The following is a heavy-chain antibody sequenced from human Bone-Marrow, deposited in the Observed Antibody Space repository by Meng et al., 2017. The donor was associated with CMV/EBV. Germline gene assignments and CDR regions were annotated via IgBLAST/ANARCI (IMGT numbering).Heavy chain of an antibody. Sequence: SVKVSCKASGGTFSSYAISWVRQAPGQGLEWMGGIIPIFGTANYAQKFQGRVTITTDESTSTAYMELSSLRSEDTAVYYCAREQQLPQGAFDIWGQGTMVTVSS. CDR3: AREQQLPQGAFDI. CDR2: IIPIFGTA. CDR1: GGTFSSYA. V-gene: IGHV1-69*05. D-gene: IGHD6-13*01. J-gene: IGHJ3*02.